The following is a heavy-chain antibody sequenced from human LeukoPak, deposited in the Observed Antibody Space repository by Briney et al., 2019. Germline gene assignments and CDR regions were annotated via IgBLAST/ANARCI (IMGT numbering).Heavy chain of an antibody. V-gene: IGHV4-59*12. Sequence: PSETLSLTCTVSGGSISSDYWSWIRQSPGKGLEWIGSIYNSATTDYNPSLKSRVTISVDTSKNQFSLQLNSVTPEDTAVYYCARGTRGAFDIWAKGQRSPSLQ. CDR3: ARGTRGAFDI. D-gene: IGHD1-1*01. CDR2: IYNSATT. J-gene: IGHJ3*02. CDR1: GGSISSDY.